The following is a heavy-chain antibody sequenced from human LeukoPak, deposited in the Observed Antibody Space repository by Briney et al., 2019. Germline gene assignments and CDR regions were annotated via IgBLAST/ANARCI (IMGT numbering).Heavy chain of an antibody. V-gene: IGHV3-7*03. Sequence: GGSLRLSCVASGLTVSNHWMSWVRQAPGKGLEWVANIRQERGQEYYVDSVKGRFTISKNSAKNSLYLQMNTLRVEDTAVYYCASLDTAKQPLANHWGQGTLVTVSS. D-gene: IGHD5-18*01. J-gene: IGHJ5*02. CDR2: IRQERGQE. CDR3: ASLDTAKQPLANH. CDR1: GLTVSNHW.